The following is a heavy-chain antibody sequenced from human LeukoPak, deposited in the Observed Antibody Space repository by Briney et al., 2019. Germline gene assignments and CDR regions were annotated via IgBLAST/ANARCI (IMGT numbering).Heavy chain of an antibody. CDR3: ARVVLKHYYDSSGYYGGRRAAFDI. V-gene: IGHV4-34*01. Sequence: SETLSLTCAVYGGSFSGYYWSWIRQPPGKGLEWIGEINHSGSTNYNPSLKSRVTISVDTSKNQFSLKLSSVTAADTAVYYCARVVLKHYYDSSGYYGGRRAAFDIWGQGTMVTASS. D-gene: IGHD3-22*01. J-gene: IGHJ3*02. CDR2: INHSGST. CDR1: GGSFSGYY.